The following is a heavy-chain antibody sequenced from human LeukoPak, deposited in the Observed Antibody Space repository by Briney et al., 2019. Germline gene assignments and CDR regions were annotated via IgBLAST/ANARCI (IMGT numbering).Heavy chain of an antibody. CDR3: ARAGAYCGGDCYTDDAFDI. V-gene: IGHV3-7*01. Sequence: GGSLRLSCAASGFTFSSYWMSWVRQAPGKGLEWVANIKEDGSEKYYVDSVKGRFTISRDNAKNSLYLQMNSLRVEDTAVYYCARAGAYCGGDCYTDDAFDIWGQGTMVTVSS. CDR1: GFTFSSYW. J-gene: IGHJ3*02. D-gene: IGHD2-21*02. CDR2: IKEDGSEK.